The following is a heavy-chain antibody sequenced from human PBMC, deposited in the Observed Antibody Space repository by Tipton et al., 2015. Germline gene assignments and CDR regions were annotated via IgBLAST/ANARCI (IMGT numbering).Heavy chain of an antibody. CDR1: GFTFTNYD. J-gene: IGHJ4*02. D-gene: IGHD2-15*01. CDR2: IGRRGRTI. V-gene: IGHV3-11*04. Sequence: SLRLSCAASGFTFTNYDMNWIRQAPGKGLEWVSSIGRRGRTIYYADSVKGRFTISRDNAKNSLYLQMNSLRDEDTAVYYCARKSLLLDYWGQGTLVTVSS. CDR3: ARKSLLLDY.